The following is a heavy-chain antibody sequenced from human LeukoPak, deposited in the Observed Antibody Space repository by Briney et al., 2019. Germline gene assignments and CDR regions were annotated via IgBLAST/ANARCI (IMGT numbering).Heavy chain of an antibody. CDR2: ISASGGST. D-gene: IGHD3-10*01. J-gene: IGHJ4*02. CDR1: GFTFSSYA. CDR3: ARDVGFGGYSRGIFDY. Sequence: GGSLRLSCAASGFTFSSYAMSWVRQAPGKGLEWVSAISASGGSTYYADSVKGRFTISRDNTKNSLYLQMNSLRAEDTAVYYCARDVGFGGYSRGIFDYWGQGTLVTVSS. V-gene: IGHV3-23*01.